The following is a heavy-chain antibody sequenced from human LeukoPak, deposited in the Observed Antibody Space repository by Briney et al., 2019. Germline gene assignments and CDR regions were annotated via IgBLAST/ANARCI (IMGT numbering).Heavy chain of an antibody. CDR3: ARGIFGMVLNAFDL. D-gene: IGHD3-3*01. J-gene: IGHJ3*01. CDR2: ISYGGST. CDR1: GGSISSYY. Sequence: SETLSLTCTVSGGSISSYYWTWIRQPPGRGLEWVGYISYGGSTNYNPSLKSRVTISVDTSTNQFSMKLSSVTAADTAVYYCARGIFGMVLNAFDLWGRGTMVTVSS. V-gene: IGHV4-59*01.